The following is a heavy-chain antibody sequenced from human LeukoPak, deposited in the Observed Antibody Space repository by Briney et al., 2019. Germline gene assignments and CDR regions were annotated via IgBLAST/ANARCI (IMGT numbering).Heavy chain of an antibody. CDR3: AKYSGSYTTTFYFDY. CDR1: GFTFSSHA. V-gene: IGHV3-23*01. Sequence: PGGSLRLSCAASGFTFSSHAMSWVRQAPGKGLEWVSAISGSGGSTYYADSVKGRFTISRDKSKNTLYLQMNSLRAEDAAVYYCAKYSGSYTTTFYFDYWGQGTLVTVSS. J-gene: IGHJ4*02. CDR2: ISGSGGST. D-gene: IGHD1-26*01.